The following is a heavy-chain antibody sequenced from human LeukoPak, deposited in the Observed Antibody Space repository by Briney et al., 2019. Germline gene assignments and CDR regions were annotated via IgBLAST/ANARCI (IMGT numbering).Heavy chain of an antibody. Sequence: GGSLRLSCAASGFTFSSYAMSWVRQAPGKGLEWVSAISGSGGSTYYADSVKGRFTISRDNSKNTLYLQMNSLRAEDTAVYYCAKGFLVDTAVAAYYYYYYGMDVWGKGTTVTVSS. CDR3: AKGFLVDTAVAAYYYYYYGMDV. CDR1: GFTFSSYA. CDR2: ISGSGGST. J-gene: IGHJ6*04. D-gene: IGHD5-18*01. V-gene: IGHV3-23*01.